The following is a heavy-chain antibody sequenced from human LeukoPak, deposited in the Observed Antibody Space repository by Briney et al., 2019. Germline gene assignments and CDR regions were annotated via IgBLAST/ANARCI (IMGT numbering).Heavy chain of an antibody. CDR3: AKGYCSGGSCYGMDV. D-gene: IGHD2-15*01. V-gene: IGHV3-23*01. CDR1: GFTFSSYA. CDR2: ISGSGGST. Sequence: GGSLRLSCAASGFTFSSYAMSWVRQAPGKGLEWVSVISGSGGSTYYADSVKGRFIISRDNSKNTLYLQMNSLRAEDTAVYYCAKGYCSGGSCYGMDVWGQGTTVTVPS. J-gene: IGHJ6*02.